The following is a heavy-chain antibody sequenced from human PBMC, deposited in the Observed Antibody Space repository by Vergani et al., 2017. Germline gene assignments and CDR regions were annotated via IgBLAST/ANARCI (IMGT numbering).Heavy chain of an antibody. Sequence: EVQLVESGGGLVQLGGSLRPSWPAPGFPFVSYWRTGFGQPPGRGWDGVAKIKQDGSEKNYLDSVKGRFTISRDNAKNSLYLQMNSLRAEDTAVYYCARDTYYDILTGYRSYYYYMDVWGKGTTVTVSS. J-gene: IGHJ6*03. V-gene: IGHV3-7*01. CDR2: IKQDGSEK. CDR1: GFPFVSYW. D-gene: IGHD3-9*01. CDR3: ARDTYYDILTGYRSYYYYMDV.